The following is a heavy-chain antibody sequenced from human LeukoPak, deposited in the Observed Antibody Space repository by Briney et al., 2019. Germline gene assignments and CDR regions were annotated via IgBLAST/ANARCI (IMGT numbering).Heavy chain of an antibody. CDR1: GGSIGSYY. Sequence: SETLSLTCTVSGGSIGSYYWSWIQQPAGKGLEWIGRIYTSGSTNYNPSLKSRVTMSVDASKNQFSLKLSSVTAADTAVYYCARVQGDSSSWYVEDYWGQGTLVTVSS. CDR3: ARVQGDSSSWYVEDY. V-gene: IGHV4-4*07. D-gene: IGHD6-13*01. J-gene: IGHJ4*02. CDR2: IYTSGST.